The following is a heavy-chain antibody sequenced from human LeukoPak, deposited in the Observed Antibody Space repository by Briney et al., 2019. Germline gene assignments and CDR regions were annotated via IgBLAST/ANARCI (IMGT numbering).Heavy chain of an antibody. CDR3: AKDRDSITFGGVS. CDR1: GFTFSNYG. D-gene: IGHD3-16*01. CDR2: IQFDGSET. V-gene: IGHV3-30*02. Sequence: GGSLRLSCAASGFTFSNYGMHWVRQAPGKGLEWVAFIQFDGSETYYADSVKGRFTISRDNAKNTLYLQMNSLRAEDTAVYYCAKDRDSITFGGVSWGQGTLVTVSS. J-gene: IGHJ4*02.